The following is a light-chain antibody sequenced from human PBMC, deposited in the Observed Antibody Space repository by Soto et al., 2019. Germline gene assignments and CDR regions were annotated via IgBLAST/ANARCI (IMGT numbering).Light chain of an antibody. CDR2: ASS. CDR1: QAISDY. CDR3: QQCDTYPFT. V-gene: IGKV1-16*01. J-gene: IGKJ3*01. Sequence: DIQMTQSPASLSASVGDRVTITCRASQAISDYLAWLQQKPGKAPKSLIFASSKLQNGAPSRFSGSASGTDFTLTISNLQPEDFATYYCQQCDTYPFTFGPGTTVDVK.